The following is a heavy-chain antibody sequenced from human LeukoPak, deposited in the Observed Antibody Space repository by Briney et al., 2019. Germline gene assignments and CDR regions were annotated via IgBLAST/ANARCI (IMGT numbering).Heavy chain of an antibody. CDR1: GFTFSSYA. CDR3: AREWRIAVAGPDY. J-gene: IGHJ4*02. CDR2: ISYDGSNK. D-gene: IGHD6-19*01. V-gene: IGHV3-30-3*01. Sequence: SGGSLRLSCAASGFTFSSYAMHWVRQAPGKGLEWVAVISYDGSNKYYADSVKGRFTISRDNSKNTLYLQMNSLRAEDTAVYYCAREWRIAVAGPDYWGQGTLVTVSS.